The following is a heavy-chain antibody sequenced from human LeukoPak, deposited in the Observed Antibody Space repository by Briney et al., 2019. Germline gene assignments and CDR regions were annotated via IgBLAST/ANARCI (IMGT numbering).Heavy chain of an antibody. CDR3: AKSTGGGTTGPFDY. Sequence: SGGSLRLSCAASGFTFSSYWMSWVRQAPGKGLEWVANIKQDGSEKYYADSVKGRFTISRDNSKNTLYLQMNSLRAEDTAVYYCAKSTGGGTTGPFDYWGQGTLVTVSS. J-gene: IGHJ4*02. CDR1: GFTFSSYW. CDR2: IKQDGSEK. V-gene: IGHV3-7*02. D-gene: IGHD1-7*01.